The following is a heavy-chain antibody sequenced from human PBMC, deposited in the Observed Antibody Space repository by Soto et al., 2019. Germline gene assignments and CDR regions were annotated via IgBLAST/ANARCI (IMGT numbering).Heavy chain of an antibody. CDR1: GSSVSTTVYY. Sequence: LSLTCRVSGSSVSTTVYYWTWIRQQPGKGLEWIGYIYYTGNPYYNPSLSSRVSISVDTSKNQFSLKLTSMTAADTAVYYCAKEQRTKGVIHXWGPGTQVTVSX. CDR2: IYYTGNP. CDR3: AKEQRTKGVIHX. D-gene: IGHD3-16*02. V-gene: IGHV4-31*03. J-gene: IGHJ4*02.